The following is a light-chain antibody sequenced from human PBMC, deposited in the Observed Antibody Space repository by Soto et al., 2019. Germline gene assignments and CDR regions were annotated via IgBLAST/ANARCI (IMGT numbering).Light chain of an antibody. CDR3: QHHKSYPRT. Sequence: DIQMTQSPSTLSASVGDRVTITCRASQSIDIWLAWYQQRPGKAPKLVIYKASSLEGGVPSRFSGSGSGTEFTLTISSLQPDDFATYYCQHHKSYPRTFGQGTKVAIK. V-gene: IGKV1-5*03. CDR1: QSIDIW. CDR2: KAS. J-gene: IGKJ1*01.